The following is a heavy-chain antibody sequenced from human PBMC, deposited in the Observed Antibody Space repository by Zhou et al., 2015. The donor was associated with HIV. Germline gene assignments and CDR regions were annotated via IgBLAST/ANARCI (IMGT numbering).Heavy chain of an antibody. CDR3: ARGDASLGDSYFDF. J-gene: IGHJ4*02. V-gene: IGHV1-2*02. Sequence: QVRLVQSGAAMVKPGVSMKVSCKTSGYSFSDFFIHWVRQAPGRGLEWMGWSGPNNDDTHYVENFQGRVTMTRDTSANTAYMSLTRLTSDDTAIYYCARGDASLGDSYFDFWGQGTLVTVSS. CDR1: GYSFSDFF. CDR2: SGPNNDDT. D-gene: IGHD3-16*01.